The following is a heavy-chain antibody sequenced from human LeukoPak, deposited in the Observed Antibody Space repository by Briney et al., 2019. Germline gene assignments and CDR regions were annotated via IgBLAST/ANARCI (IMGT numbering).Heavy chain of an antibody. J-gene: IGHJ5*02. D-gene: IGHD2-15*01. Sequence: PGGSLRLSCAASGFTFSSYWMSWVRQAPGKGLEWVANIKQDGSEKYYVDSVKGRFTISRDNAKNSLYLQMNSLRAEDTAVYYCARETVVAATLWFDPWSQGTLVTVSS. V-gene: IGHV3-7*01. CDR3: ARETVVAATLWFDP. CDR1: GFTFSSYW. CDR2: IKQDGSEK.